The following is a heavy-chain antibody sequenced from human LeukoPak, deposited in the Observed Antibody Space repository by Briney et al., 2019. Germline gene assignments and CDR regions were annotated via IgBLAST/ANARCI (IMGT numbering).Heavy chain of an antibody. D-gene: IGHD5-12*01. V-gene: IGHV1-3*02. CDR2: SNAGNGNT. J-gene: IGHJ4*02. Sequence: ASVKVSCKASGYTFTSYAMHWVRQAPGQRLEWMGWSNAGNGNTKYSQEFQGRVTITRDTSASTAYMELSSLRSEDMAVYYCARLYSGYGYYIFDYWGQGTLVTVSS. CDR1: GYTFTSYA. CDR3: ARLYSGYGYYIFDY.